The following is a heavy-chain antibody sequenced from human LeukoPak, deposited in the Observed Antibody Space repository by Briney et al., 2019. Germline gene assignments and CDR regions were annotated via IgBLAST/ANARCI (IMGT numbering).Heavy chain of an antibody. Sequence: ASVKVSCKASGYTFTSHFMHWVRQAPGQGLEWMGIINPRGGSTSYTQKFQGRVTMTRDTSTSTVYMELSRLRSDDTAVYYCARDLSSSSWYRYDYWGQGTLVTVSS. D-gene: IGHD6-13*01. CDR1: GYTFTSHF. J-gene: IGHJ4*02. V-gene: IGHV1-46*01. CDR3: ARDLSSSSWYRYDY. CDR2: INPRGGST.